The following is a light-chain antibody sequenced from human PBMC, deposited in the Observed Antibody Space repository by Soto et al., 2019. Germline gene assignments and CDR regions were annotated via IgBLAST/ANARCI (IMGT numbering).Light chain of an antibody. Sequence: DIQVTQSPSTLSASVGDSVTITCRASHSITRWLAWYQQKPVKAPKLLIHDAFTLQSGVPSRFSGSGSGTEFTLTISSLQPDDSETYYCQQYSYLSTFGQGTKVDIK. CDR3: QQYSYLST. CDR2: DAF. CDR1: HSITRW. V-gene: IGKV1-5*01. J-gene: IGKJ1*01.